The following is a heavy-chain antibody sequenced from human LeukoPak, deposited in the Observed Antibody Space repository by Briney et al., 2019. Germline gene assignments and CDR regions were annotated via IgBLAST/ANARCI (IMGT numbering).Heavy chain of an antibody. J-gene: IGHJ6*03. CDR3: ARDRGWGMDV. CDR2: ISSSGGTI. V-gene: IGHV3-48*04. CDR1: GFTFSSYG. D-gene: IGHD5-12*01. Sequence: QPGGSLRLSCAASGFTFSSYGMHWVRQAPGKGLEWVSYISSSGGTIYYADSVKGRFTISRDNAKNSLYLQMNSLRAEDTAVYYCARDRGWGMDVWGKGTTVTISS.